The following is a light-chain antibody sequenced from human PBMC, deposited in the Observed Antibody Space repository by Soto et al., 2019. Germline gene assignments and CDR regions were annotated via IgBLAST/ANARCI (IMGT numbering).Light chain of an antibody. CDR1: LSISSY. V-gene: IGKV1-39*01. CDR3: HESYSTPTT. CDR2: AAS. J-gene: IGKJ1*01. Sequence: DIQMTQSPSSLSASVGDRVPIPCRARLSISSYLNRYQQKPGNAPKLLIDAASSLKSGVPSRFSGSGARTHFTLTISSLQTDDFATYFFHESYSTPTTFGQVTKVE.